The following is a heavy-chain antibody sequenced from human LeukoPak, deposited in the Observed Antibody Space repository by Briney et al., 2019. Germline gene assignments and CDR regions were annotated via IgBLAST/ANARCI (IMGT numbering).Heavy chain of an antibody. CDR2: INHSGST. D-gene: IGHD3-16*02. CDR1: GGSFSGYY. CDR3: ARKMNVWGSYRPYYFDY. J-gene: IGHJ4*02. V-gene: IGHV4-34*01. Sequence: SETLSLTCAVYGGSFSGYYWSWIRQPPGKGLEWIGEINHSGSTNYNPSLKSRVTISVDTSKNQFSLKLSSVTAADTAVYYCARKMNVWGSYRPYYFDYWGQGTLVTVSS.